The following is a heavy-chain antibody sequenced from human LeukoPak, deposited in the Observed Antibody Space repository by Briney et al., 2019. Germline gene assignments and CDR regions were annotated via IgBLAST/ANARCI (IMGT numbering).Heavy chain of an antibody. Sequence: PGGSLRLSCAASGFSSRNYAMSWVRQAPGKGLEWVSTISGSGGSTYYADSVKGRFTISRDNSKNTLYLQMNSLRAEDTAVYYCARRRGGYSYGKLDYWGQGTLVTVSS. D-gene: IGHD5-18*01. J-gene: IGHJ4*02. CDR2: ISGSGGST. CDR1: GFSSRNYA. CDR3: ARRRGGYSYGKLDY. V-gene: IGHV3-23*01.